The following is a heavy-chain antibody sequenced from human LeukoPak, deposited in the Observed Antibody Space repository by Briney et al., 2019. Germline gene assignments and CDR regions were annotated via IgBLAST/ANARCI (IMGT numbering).Heavy chain of an antibody. Sequence: GGSLRLSCAASGFTFSSYSMNWVRQAPGKGLEWVSSISSSSSYIYYADSVKGRFTISRDNAKNTLYLQMNSLRAEDTAVYYCARDGGYSSGWSPRWFDPWGQGTLVTVSS. CDR2: ISSSSSYI. CDR1: GFTFSSYS. CDR3: ARDGGYSSGWSPRWFDP. J-gene: IGHJ5*02. V-gene: IGHV3-21*01. D-gene: IGHD6-19*01.